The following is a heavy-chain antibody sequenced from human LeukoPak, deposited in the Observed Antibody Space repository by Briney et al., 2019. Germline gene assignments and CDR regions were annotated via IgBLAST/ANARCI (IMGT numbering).Heavy chain of an antibody. CDR1: GFTFSSYG. CDR2: IRYDGTNK. V-gene: IGHV3-30*02. J-gene: IGHJ4*02. D-gene: IGHD6-13*01. Sequence: QPGGSLRLSCAASGFTFSSYGMHWVRQAPRKGLEWVAFIRYDGTNKYYADSVKGRFTISRDNSKNTLYLQMNSLRAEDTAVYYCARFSSSWPNPNFDYWGQGTLVTVSS. CDR3: ARFSSSWPNPNFDY.